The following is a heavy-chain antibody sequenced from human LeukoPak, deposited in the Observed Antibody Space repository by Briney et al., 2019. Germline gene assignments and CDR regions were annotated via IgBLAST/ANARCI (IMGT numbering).Heavy chain of an antibody. D-gene: IGHD2-2*01. CDR1: GYSISSGYY. Sequence: SETLSLTCTVSGYSISSGYYWGWIRQPPGKGLEWIGSIYHSGSTYYNPSLKSRVTISVDTSKNQFSLKLSSVTAADTAVHYCARSFIVVVPAAPDYWGQGTLVTVS. V-gene: IGHV4-38-2*02. CDR3: ARSFIVVVPAAPDY. J-gene: IGHJ4*02. CDR2: IYHSGST.